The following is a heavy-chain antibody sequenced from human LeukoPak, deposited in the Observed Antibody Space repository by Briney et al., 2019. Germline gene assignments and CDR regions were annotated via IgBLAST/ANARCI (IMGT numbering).Heavy chain of an antibody. D-gene: IGHD6-19*01. V-gene: IGHV3-7*03. CDR3: ARADGSGWYLAGHYYYYYGMDV. CDR2: IKQDGSEK. Sequence: GGSLRLSCAASGFTFSGYWMSWVRQAPGKGLEWVANIKQDGSEKYYVDSVKGRFTISRDNAKNSLYLQMNSLRAEDTAVYYCARADGSGWYLAGHYYYYYGMDVWGQGTTVTVSS. J-gene: IGHJ6*02. CDR1: GFTFSGYW.